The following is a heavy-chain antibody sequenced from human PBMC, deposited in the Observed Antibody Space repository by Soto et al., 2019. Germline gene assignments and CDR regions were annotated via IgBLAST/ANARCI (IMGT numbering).Heavy chain of an antibody. Sequence: GGSLRLSCAASGFTFDDYAMHWVRQAPGKGLEWVSLISWDGGSTYYADSVKGRFTISRDNSKNSLYLQMNSLRAEDTALYYCAKSADDSSGYYFDYWAREPWSPSPQ. J-gene: IGHJ4*02. CDR2: ISWDGGST. CDR1: GFTFDDYA. CDR3: AKSADDSSGYYFDY. D-gene: IGHD3-22*01. V-gene: IGHV3-43D*03.